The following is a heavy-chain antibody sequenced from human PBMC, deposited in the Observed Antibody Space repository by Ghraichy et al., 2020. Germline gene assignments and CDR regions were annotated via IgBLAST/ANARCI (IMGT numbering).Heavy chain of an antibody. D-gene: IGHD3-9*01. V-gene: IGHV3-23*01. CDR3: AKDWSFSYYDILTGYHDY. Sequence: GGSLRLSCAASGFTFSSYAMSWVRQAPGKGLEWVSAISGSGGSTYYADSGEGRFTISRDNSKNTLYLQMNSLRAEDTAVYYCAKDWSFSYYDILTGYHDYWGQGTLVTVSS. CDR2: ISGSGGST. J-gene: IGHJ4*02. CDR1: GFTFSSYA.